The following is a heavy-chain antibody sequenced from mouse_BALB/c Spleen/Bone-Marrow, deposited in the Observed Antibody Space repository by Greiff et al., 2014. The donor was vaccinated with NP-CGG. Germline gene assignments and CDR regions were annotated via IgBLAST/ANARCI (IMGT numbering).Heavy chain of an antibody. V-gene: IGHV7-3*02. CDR2: IRNKANGYTT. Sequence: DVKLVESGGGLVQPGGSLRLSCATSGFTFTDYYMSWVRQTPGKALEWLGFIRNKANGYTTDHSVSVKGRFTISRDNSQSILYLQMNTLRAEDSATYYCARDENYDIYWYFDVWGAGTTVTVSS. J-gene: IGHJ1*01. D-gene: IGHD1-1*01. CDR1: GFTFTDYY. CDR3: ARDENYDIYWYFDV.